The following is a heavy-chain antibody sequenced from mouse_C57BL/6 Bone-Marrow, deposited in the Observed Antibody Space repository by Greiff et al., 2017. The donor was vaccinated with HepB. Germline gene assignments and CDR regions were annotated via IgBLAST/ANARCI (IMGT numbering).Heavy chain of an antibody. J-gene: IGHJ3*01. CDR1: GYTFTDYY. V-gene: IGHV1-19*01. CDR3: ATTGTGWFAY. D-gene: IGHD4-1*02. CDR2: INPYNGGT. Sequence: VQLQQSGPVLVKPGASVKMSCKASGYTFTDYYMNWVKQSHGKSLEWIGVINPYNGGTSYNQKFKGKATLTVDKSSSTAYMELNSLTSEDSAVYYCATTGTGWFAYWGQGTLVTVSA.